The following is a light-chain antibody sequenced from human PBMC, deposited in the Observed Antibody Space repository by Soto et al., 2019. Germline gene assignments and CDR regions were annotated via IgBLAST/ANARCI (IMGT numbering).Light chain of an antibody. CDR3: EQYNNWPLST. J-gene: IGKJ2*01. CDR2: GAS. V-gene: IGKV3-15*01. Sequence: EIVMTQSPATLSVSRGERATLSCRASQSVSSNLAWYQQKPGQAPRLLIYGASTRATGIPARFSGSGSGTEFTLTISSLQSEDFAVYYCEQYNNWPLSTFGQGTKLEIK. CDR1: QSVSSN.